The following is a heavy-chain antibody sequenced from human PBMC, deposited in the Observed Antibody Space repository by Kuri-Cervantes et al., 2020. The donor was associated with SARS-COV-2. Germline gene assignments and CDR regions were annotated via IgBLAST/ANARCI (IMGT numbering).Heavy chain of an antibody. Sequence: RLSWAPSGVTFSSYAMSWVRQAPGKGLEWVSAISGSGGSTYYADSVKGRFTISRDNTKSTLFLQMNRVRTEDTAVYYCARDPLTHFYGSGSYPHYWGQGVLVTVSS. CDR2: ISGSGGST. CDR3: ARDPLTHFYGSGSYPHY. V-gene: IGHV3-23*01. CDR1: GVTFSSYA. D-gene: IGHD3-10*01. J-gene: IGHJ4*02.